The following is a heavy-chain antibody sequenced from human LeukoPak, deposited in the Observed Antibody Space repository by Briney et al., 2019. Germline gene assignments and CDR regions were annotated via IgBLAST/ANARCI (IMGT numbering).Heavy chain of an antibody. V-gene: IGHV4-38-2*01. CDR3: AGSYCSGGSCQRNYYYYYYMDV. D-gene: IGHD2-15*01. J-gene: IGHJ6*03. Sequence: SEPLSLTCAVSGYYISSGYYWGWIPQPPGKGLEWIGSIYHSGSTYYNPPLTSRVTISLDTSKTQFSLKLSSVTAADTAVYYCAGSYCSGGSCQRNYYYYYYMDVWGKGTTVTVSS. CDR2: IYHSGST. CDR1: GYYISSGYY.